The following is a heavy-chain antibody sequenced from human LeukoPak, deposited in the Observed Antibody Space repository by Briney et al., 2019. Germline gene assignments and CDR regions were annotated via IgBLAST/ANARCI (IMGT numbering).Heavy chain of an antibody. Sequence: GRSLRLSCAVSGFTFSSYGMHWVRQAPGKGLEWVAVISYDGSNKYYADSVKGRFTISRDNSKNTLYLQMNSLRAEDTAVYYCARDNWGSGMGNDYWGQGTLVTVSS. J-gene: IGHJ4*02. D-gene: IGHD7-27*01. CDR3: ARDNWGSGMGNDY. CDR2: ISYDGSNK. V-gene: IGHV3-30*19. CDR1: GFTFSSYG.